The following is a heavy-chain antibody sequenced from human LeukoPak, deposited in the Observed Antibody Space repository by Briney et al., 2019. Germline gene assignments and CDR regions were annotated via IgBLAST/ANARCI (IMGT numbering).Heavy chain of an antibody. V-gene: IGHV4-59*01. Sequence: KSSETLSLTCTVSGASITTYYWSWIRQPPGKGLEYIGQIHSSGSANYNHSLKSRVAMSLDASKNHFSLTVSSVTAADTAIYYCARDILDVGATHYFEYWGQGSMLTVSS. D-gene: IGHD1-26*01. J-gene: IGHJ4*02. CDR1: GASITTYY. CDR2: IHSSGSA. CDR3: ARDILDVGATHYFEY.